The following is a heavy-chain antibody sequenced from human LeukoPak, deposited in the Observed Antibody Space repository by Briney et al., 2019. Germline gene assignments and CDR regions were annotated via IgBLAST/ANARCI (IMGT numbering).Heavy chain of an antibody. CDR1: GYTFTGYY. CDR3: ARELAPYYDFWSGLPMDV. CDR2: INPNSGGT. Sequence: ASVKVSCKASGYTFTGYYMHWVRQAPGQGLEWMGRINPNSGGTNYAQKFQGRVTMTRDTSISTAYMELSRLRSDDTAVYYCARELAPYYDFWSGLPMDVWGQGTTVTVSS. V-gene: IGHV1-2*06. J-gene: IGHJ6*02. D-gene: IGHD3-3*01.